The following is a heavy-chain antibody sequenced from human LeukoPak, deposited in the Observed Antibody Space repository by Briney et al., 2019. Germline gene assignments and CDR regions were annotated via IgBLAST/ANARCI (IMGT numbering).Heavy chain of an antibody. J-gene: IGHJ4*02. Sequence: GSLRLSCAVSGFTFSSYWMSWVRQIPGKGLEWVANIKQDGSEKYFVDSVKGRFTISRDNVKSSLYLQMNSLRAEDTAVYYCARVRAMVYPFDYWGQGTLVTVSS. CDR1: GFTFSSYW. D-gene: IGHD2-8*01. CDR2: IKQDGSEK. V-gene: IGHV3-7*03. CDR3: ARVRAMVYPFDY.